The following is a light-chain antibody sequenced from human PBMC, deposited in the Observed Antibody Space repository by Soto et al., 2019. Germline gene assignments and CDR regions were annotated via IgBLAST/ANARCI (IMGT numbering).Light chain of an antibody. CDR2: AAS. Sequence: DIQMTQSPSSLPASVGDRVTSTCRSSERISNYLNWYQQKPGKAPKLLIYAASTLQSGVPSRFSGSGSGTYFTLTISSLQPEDFATYYCQQTNSFPLTFGGGTKVDIK. CDR1: ERISNY. J-gene: IGKJ4*01. CDR3: QQTNSFPLT. V-gene: IGKV1-39*01.